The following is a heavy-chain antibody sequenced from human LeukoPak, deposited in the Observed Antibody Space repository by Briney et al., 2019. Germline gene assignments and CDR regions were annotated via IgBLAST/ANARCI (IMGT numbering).Heavy chain of an antibody. D-gene: IGHD3-10*01. CDR2: IYHSGST. V-gene: IGHV4-4*02. Sequence: PSETLSLTCAVSGGSISSSNWWSWVRQPPGKGLEWIGEIYHSGSTNYNPSLKSRVTISVDTSKNQFSLKLSSVTAADTAVYYCARGGSHWFSPGFDYWGQGTLVTVSS. CDR3: ARGGSHWFSPGFDY. J-gene: IGHJ4*02. CDR1: GGSISSSNW.